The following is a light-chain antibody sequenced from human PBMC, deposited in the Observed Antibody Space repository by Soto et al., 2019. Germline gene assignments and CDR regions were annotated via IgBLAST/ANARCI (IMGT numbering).Light chain of an antibody. Sequence: ETVMTQSPATLSASPGGRATLSCRASQSVSSNLAWYQQKPGQAPRLLIYGASTRATGIPARFSGSGSGTEFTLTISSLQSEDFAVYYCQQYNNWPPITFGQGTRLDIK. CDR2: GAS. CDR3: QQYNNWPPIT. V-gene: IGKV3-15*01. CDR1: QSVSSN. J-gene: IGKJ5*01.